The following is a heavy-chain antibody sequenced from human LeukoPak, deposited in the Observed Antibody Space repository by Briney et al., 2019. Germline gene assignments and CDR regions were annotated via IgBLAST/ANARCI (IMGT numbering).Heavy chain of an antibody. CDR1: GGSISSYY. CDR3: ARSLQTGTTAYFDY. D-gene: IGHD1-1*01. J-gene: IGHJ4*02. CDR2: IYYSGST. V-gene: IGHV4-59*01. Sequence: PSETLSLTCTVSGGSISSYYWSWIRQPPGKGLEWIGYIYYSGSTNYNPSLKSRVTISVDTSKNQFSLKLSSVTAADTAVYYCARSLQTGTTAYFDYWGQGTLVTVSS.